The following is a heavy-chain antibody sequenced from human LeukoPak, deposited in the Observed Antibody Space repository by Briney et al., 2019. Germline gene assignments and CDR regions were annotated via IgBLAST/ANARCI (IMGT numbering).Heavy chain of an antibody. J-gene: IGHJ4*02. CDR2: FVPLFATT. CDR1: VGTFSSYS. V-gene: IGHV1-69*13. D-gene: IGHD2-8*01. Sequence: ASVKVSFKTSVGTFSSYSISWVRQAPGQGLEWMGGFVPLFATTTYAQKFQGRVTITADESSRTAYMDLSSLRSEDTAVYHCTRGYAIGIRIQDSDFLGQGTLVTVSS. CDR3: TRGYAIGIRIQDSDF.